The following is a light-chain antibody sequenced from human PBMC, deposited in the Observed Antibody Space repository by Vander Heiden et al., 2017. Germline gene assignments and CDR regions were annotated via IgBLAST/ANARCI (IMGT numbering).Light chain of an antibody. CDR2: AAS. CDR3: LQDYSYPRT. Sequence: AIQMTQSPSSLSASVGDRVIITCRASQGIRNDLGWYQQRPGKAPKLLIYAASSLQTGVPLRFSGSGSGTDLTLTISSLQPEDFATYYCLQDYSYPRTFGQGTKVEIK. V-gene: IGKV1-6*01. J-gene: IGKJ1*01. CDR1: QGIRND.